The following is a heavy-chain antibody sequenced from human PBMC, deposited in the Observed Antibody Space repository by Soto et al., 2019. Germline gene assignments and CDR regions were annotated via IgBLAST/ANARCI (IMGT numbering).Heavy chain of an antibody. CDR2: INAGNGNT. Sequence: QVQLVQSGAEVKKPGASVKVSCKASVYTFTSYGMHWVRQAPGQRLEWMGWINAGNGNTKYSQKFQGRVTITRDTSASTAYMELSSLRSEDTAVYYCARDPHKPSHFDYWGQGTLVTVSS. CDR1: VYTFTSYG. J-gene: IGHJ4*02. V-gene: IGHV1-3*01. CDR3: ARDPHKPSHFDY.